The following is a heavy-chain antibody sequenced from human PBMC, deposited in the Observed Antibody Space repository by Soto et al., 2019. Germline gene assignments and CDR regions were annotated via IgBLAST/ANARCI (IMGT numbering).Heavy chain of an antibody. J-gene: IGHJ6*02. D-gene: IGHD2-2*02. V-gene: IGHV1-18*04. CDR2: ISAYNDNT. Sequence: GASVKVSCKASAYIFTSYGISWVRQAPGQGLEWMGWISAYNDNTNYAQKLQGRITMTTDTSTSTAYMALRSLRSDDTDVYYCARDCRCTSCYKSFPPYYYYYGMDVWGQGTTVTVSS. CDR3: ARDCRCTSCYKSFPPYYYYYGMDV. CDR1: AYIFTSYG.